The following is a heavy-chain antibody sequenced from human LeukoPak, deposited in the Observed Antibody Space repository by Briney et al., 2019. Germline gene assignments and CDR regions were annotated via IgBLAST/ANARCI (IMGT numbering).Heavy chain of an antibody. CDR1: GFIFSTYA. V-gene: IGHV3-23*01. CDR3: AKALYGGHDS. J-gene: IGHJ5*01. Sequence: GGSLRLSCAASGFIFSTYAMSWVRQAPGKGLECVSALSGNGTTIYYADSVKGRFTISRDNSKNTLSLQMNSLRAEDTAVYYCAKALYGGHDSWGQGTLVTVSS. CDR2: LSGNGTTI. D-gene: IGHD4-23*01.